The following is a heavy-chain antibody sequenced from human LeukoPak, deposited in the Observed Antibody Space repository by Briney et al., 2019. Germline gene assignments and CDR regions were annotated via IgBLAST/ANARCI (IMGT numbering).Heavy chain of an antibody. CDR3: ARGDGYNFFDY. D-gene: IGHD5-24*01. CDR2: FYVGGAT. J-gene: IGHJ4*02. Sequence: PGGSLRLSCAVSGFSFTNNYMSWVRQAPGKGLEWVSVFYVGGATYYAASVKGRFTISRDNSENTLYLQMKSLRAEDTAVYYCARGDGYNFFDYWGQGILVTVSS. V-gene: IGHV3-53*01. CDR1: GFSFTNNY.